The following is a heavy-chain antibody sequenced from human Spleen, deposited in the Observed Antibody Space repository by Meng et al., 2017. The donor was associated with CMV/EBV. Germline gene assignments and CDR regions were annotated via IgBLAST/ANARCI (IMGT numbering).Heavy chain of an antibody. D-gene: IGHD1-20*01. CDR1: GFTFDDCA. CDR2: ISSSSSII. CDR3: AKVTGTTDY. V-gene: IGHV3-48*03. J-gene: IGHJ4*02. Sequence: GESLKISCAASGFTFDDCAMHWVRQAPGKGLEWVSYISSSSSIIYYADSVEGRFTISRDNAKNSLYLQMNSLRAEDTAVYYCAKVTGTTDYWGQGTRVTVSS.